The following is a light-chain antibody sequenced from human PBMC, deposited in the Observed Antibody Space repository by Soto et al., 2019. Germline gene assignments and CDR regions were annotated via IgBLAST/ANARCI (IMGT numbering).Light chain of an antibody. CDR1: SSDIGTYNR. J-gene: IGLJ1*01. Sequence: QSVLTQPPSVSGSPGQSVTISCTGTSSDIGTYNRVSWYQQPPGAAPKLMICDANNRPSGVPERFSGSKSGNTASLTIFGLQAEDEADYYCASFTTSDTYVFGTGTKVTVL. V-gene: IGLV2-18*02. CDR3: ASFTTSDTYV. CDR2: DAN.